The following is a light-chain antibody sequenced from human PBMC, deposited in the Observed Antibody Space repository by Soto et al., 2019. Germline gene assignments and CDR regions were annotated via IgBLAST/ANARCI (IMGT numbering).Light chain of an antibody. CDR3: QQYDNLPPFT. CDR2: DAS. J-gene: IGKJ3*01. V-gene: IGKV1-33*01. CDR1: QDISNY. Sequence: DIQMTQSPSSLSASVGDRVTITCQASQDISNYLNWYQQKPGKAPKLLIYDASNLETGVPSRFSGSGSGTDFTFTISSLQSEVIATYYCQQYDNLPPFTFGPGTKVDIK.